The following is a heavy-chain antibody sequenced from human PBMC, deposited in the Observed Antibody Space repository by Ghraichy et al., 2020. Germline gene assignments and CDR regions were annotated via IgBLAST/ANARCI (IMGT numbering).Heavy chain of an antibody. CDR1: GGSISGYY. J-gene: IGHJ3*02. Sequence: SETLSLTCTVSGGSISGYYWTWIRQSPGKGLEWIGYIYYNGITKYNPSLKSRVTISVDTSKNQFSLKVTSVTAADTAVYYCARDRRATIFGVVRAGATDAFDIWGQGTMVTVSS. CDR2: IYYNGIT. CDR3: ARDRRATIFGVVRAGATDAFDI. D-gene: IGHD3-3*01. V-gene: IGHV4-59*01.